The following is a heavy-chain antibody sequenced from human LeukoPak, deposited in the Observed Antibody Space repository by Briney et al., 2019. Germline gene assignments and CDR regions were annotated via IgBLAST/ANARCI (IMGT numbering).Heavy chain of an antibody. Sequence: PGGSLRLSCAASGITFSSYAMHWVRQAPGKGLEWVAVISYDGSNKYYADSAKGRFTISRDNSKNTLYLQMNSLRAEDTAVYYCARVMGRYCSSTSCYVDYWGQGTLVTVSS. CDR1: GITFSSYA. V-gene: IGHV3-30*04. CDR3: ARVMGRYCSSTSCYVDY. CDR2: ISYDGSNK. D-gene: IGHD2-2*01. J-gene: IGHJ4*02.